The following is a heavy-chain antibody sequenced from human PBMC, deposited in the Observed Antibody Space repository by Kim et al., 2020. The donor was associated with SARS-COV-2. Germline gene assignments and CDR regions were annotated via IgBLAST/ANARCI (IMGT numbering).Heavy chain of an antibody. D-gene: IGHD1-26*01. Sequence: SVKGRFTISRDNAKHTLYLQMNSLRGEDTAVYYCARDRFMEWELTSAFDIWGQGTMVTVSS. V-gene: IGHV3-74*01. J-gene: IGHJ3*02. CDR3: ARDRFMEWELTSAFDI.